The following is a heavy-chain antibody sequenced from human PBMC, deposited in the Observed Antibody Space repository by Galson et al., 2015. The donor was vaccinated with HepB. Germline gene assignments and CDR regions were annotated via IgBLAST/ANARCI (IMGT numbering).Heavy chain of an antibody. J-gene: IGHJ4*02. CDR1: GFTFSTYS. CDR2: ISSSSSGI. CDR3: AREYSYAIDY. Sequence: SLRLSCAASGFTFSTYSMNWVRQAPGKGLEWVSYISSSSSGIYYADSVKGRFAVSRDNAKNSLHLQMNSLKNEGTAVDYCAREYSYAIDYWGQGTLVTVSS. V-gene: IGHV3-48*02. D-gene: IGHD5-18*01.